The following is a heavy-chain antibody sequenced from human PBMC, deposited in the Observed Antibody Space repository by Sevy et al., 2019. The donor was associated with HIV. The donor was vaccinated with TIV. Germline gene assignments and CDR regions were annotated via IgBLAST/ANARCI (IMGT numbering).Heavy chain of an antibody. CDR1: GFTFSDYW. CDR3: LRGGGGY. J-gene: IGHJ4*02. V-gene: IGHV3-7*01. Sequence: GGSLRLSCEASGFTFSDYWMTWVRQAPGKGLEWVASINRYGSGTYYVDSVKGRFIISRHNVKKSSFLQMNTLRVEDTAVYYCLRGGGGYWGQETLVTVSS. CDR2: INRYGSGT. D-gene: IGHD5-12*01.